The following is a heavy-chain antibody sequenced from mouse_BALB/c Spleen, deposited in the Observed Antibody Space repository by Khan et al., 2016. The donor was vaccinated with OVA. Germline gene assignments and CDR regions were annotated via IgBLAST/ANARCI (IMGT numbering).Heavy chain of an antibody. D-gene: IGHD2-3*01. V-gene: IGHV9-3-1*01. CDR2: INTYTEEP. J-gene: IGHJ4*01. Sequence: QLVQSGPELKNPGETVRISCKASGYPFTKNGMNWVKQTPGKGLKWMGWINTYTEEPAYADDFKGRFAFSLETSANTAFLQISNLKNEDTATYFCARVGYSGTMDYWGQGTSVTVSS. CDR3: ARVGYSGTMDY. CDR1: GYPFTKNG.